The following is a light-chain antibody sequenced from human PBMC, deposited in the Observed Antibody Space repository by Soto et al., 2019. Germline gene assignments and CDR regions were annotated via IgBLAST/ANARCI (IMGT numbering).Light chain of an antibody. V-gene: IGKV1-9*01. CDR3: HQVYTYPRT. J-gene: IGKJ1*01. Sequence: IQLTQSPSSLSASVGDRVTITCRASQGVRSYLAWCQQRPGKAPKLLIFGASTLQSGVPSRFSGGGSGTDFTLTITSLQPEDFATYYCHQVYTYPRTFGQGTKV. CDR2: GAS. CDR1: QGVRSY.